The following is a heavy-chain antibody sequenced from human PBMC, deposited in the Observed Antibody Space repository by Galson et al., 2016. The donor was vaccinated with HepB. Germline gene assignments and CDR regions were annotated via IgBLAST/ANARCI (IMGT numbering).Heavy chain of an antibody. CDR2: ISYDGKKE. D-gene: IGHD2-21*02. J-gene: IGHJ4*02. Sequence: SLRLSCAASGFTLNIYTMYWVRQAPGKGLEWVAVISYDGKKEYIADSLKGRFTISRDNSKSTVYLQMNSLRAEDTAVYYRARGAGTVMTVIYFDYWGQGARVTVSS. CDR3: ARGAGTVMTVIYFDY. V-gene: IGHV3-30*04. CDR1: GFTLNIYT.